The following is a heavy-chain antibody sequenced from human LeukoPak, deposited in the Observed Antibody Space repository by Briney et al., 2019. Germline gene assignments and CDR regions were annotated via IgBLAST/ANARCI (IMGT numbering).Heavy chain of an antibody. Sequence: SETLSLTCIVFGDSISSSSSYWGWVRQPPGKGLEWIGSIYSSGSSYYNPALRSRVTMSIDTFKNQLSLKVISVTAADTAVYYCAKPRQVRDSSDSWGQGTLVTVSS. CDR2: IYSSGSS. J-gene: IGHJ4*02. CDR1: GDSISSSSSY. D-gene: IGHD4/OR15-4a*01. CDR3: AKPRQVRDSSDS. V-gene: IGHV4-39*01.